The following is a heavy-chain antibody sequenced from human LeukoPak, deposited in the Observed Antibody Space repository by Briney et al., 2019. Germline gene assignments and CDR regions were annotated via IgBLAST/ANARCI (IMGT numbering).Heavy chain of an antibody. V-gene: IGHV1-2*06. CDR3: ARAATTLRYFDWLSEHNWFDP. CDR1: GYTFTGYY. J-gene: IGHJ5*02. D-gene: IGHD3-9*01. CDR2: INPNSGGT. Sequence: ASVKVSCKASGYTFTGYYMHWVRQAPGQGLEWMGRINPNSGGTNYAQKLQGRVTMTTDTSTSTAYMELRSLRSDDTAVYYCARAATTLRYFDWLSEHNWFDPWGQGTLVTVSS.